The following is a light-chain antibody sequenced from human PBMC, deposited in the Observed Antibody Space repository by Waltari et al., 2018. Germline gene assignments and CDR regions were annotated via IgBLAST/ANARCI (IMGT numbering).Light chain of an antibody. CDR3: QQYNNWPRT. CDR2: GAS. J-gene: IGKJ1*01. CDR1: QSVSSN. Sequence: EIVMTQSPATLSVSPGARATLSCRASQSVSSNLAWYQQKPGQAPRLLIYGASTRATGIPARFSGSGSGTEFTLTISSLQSEDFAVYYCQQYNNWPRTFGQGTKVEIK. V-gene: IGKV3-15*01.